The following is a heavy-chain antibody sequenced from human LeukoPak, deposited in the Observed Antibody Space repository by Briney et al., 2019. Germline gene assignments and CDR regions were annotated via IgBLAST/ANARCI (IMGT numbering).Heavy chain of an antibody. CDR3: ARDREQLTYYFDY. CDR1: GFTFSDYY. Sequence: GGSLRLSCAASGFTFSDYYMSWIRQAPGKGLEWVSYISSSGSTIYYADSVKGRSTISRDNAKNSLYLQMNSLRAEDTAVYYCARDREQLTYYFDYWGQGTLVTVSS. CDR2: ISSSGSTI. D-gene: IGHD6-6*01. J-gene: IGHJ4*02. V-gene: IGHV3-11*01.